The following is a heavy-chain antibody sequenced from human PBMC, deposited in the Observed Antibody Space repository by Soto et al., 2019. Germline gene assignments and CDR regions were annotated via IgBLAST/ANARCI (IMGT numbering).Heavy chain of an antibody. CDR1: GGTFSSYA. CDR3: ARESHQMATITAFDI. V-gene: IGHV1-69*01. D-gene: IGHD5-12*01. J-gene: IGHJ3*02. Sequence: QVQLVQSGAEVKKPGSSVKVSCKASGGTFSSYAISWVRQAPGQGLEWMGGIIPIFGTANYAQKFQGRVTITEDESTSTAYRELSSLRSEDTAVYYWARESHQMATITAFDIWGQGTMVTVSS. CDR2: IIPIFGTA.